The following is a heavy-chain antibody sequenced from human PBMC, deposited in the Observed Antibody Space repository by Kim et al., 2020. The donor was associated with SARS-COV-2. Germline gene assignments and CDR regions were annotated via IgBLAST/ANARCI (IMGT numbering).Heavy chain of an antibody. Sequence: GGSLRLSCAASGFTFSSYWMHWVRQAPGKGLVWVSRINSDGSSTSYADSVKGRFTISRDNAKNTMYLQMNSLRAEDTAVYYCARAHILTGYSDHDAFDIWGQGTMVTVAS. J-gene: IGHJ3*02. CDR1: GFTFSSYW. D-gene: IGHD3-9*01. CDR2: INSDGSST. V-gene: IGHV3-74*01. CDR3: ARAHILTGYSDHDAFDI.